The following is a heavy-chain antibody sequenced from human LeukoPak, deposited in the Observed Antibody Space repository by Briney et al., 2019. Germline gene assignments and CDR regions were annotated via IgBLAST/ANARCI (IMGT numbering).Heavy chain of an antibody. CDR2: IYYSGST. D-gene: IGHD2-2*01. CDR3: ARRGCSGSTSCYLFYYYYMDV. J-gene: IGHJ6*03. Sequence: SETLSLICTVSGGSISSSSYYWGWIRQPPGKGLEWIGRIYYSGSTYYNPSRKSRVTISVDTSKNQFSLKLSSVTAADTAVYYCARRGCSGSTSCYLFYYYYMDVWGKGTTVTVSS. V-gene: IGHV4-39*01. CDR1: GGSISSSSYY.